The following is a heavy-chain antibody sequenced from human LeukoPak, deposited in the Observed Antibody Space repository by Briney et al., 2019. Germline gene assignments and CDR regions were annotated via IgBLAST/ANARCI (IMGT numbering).Heavy chain of an antibody. Sequence: PLRSVRLSCAACGFTYRSYGMHWVRQAPGKGLEWVAVISYDGSNKYYADSAKGRFPMSVRYSKNTLYLQMDSLRGGDTGVYYCAKDRCSSTSWMTICDHAFDIWGQGTVLTV. CDR3: AKDRCSSTSWMTICDHAFDI. D-gene: IGHD2-2*01. V-gene: IGHV3-30*18. CDR1: GFTYRSYG. CDR2: ISYDGSNK. J-gene: IGHJ3*02.